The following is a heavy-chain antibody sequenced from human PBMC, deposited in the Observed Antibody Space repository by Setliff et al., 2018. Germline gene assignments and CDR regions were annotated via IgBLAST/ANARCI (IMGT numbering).Heavy chain of an antibody. CDR2: IHHSRST. CDR1: GYSISNIYY. V-gene: IGHV4-38-2*01. D-gene: IGHD1-1*01. CDR3: GRVGNWNFFDF. J-gene: IGHJ4*02. Sequence: SETLSLTCAVSGYSISNIYYWGWIRQPPGKGLEWIATIHHSRSTNYNPSLKSRATISVDTSKNQFSLKVSSVTAADTAVYYCGRVGNWNFFDFWGQGTLVTVSS.